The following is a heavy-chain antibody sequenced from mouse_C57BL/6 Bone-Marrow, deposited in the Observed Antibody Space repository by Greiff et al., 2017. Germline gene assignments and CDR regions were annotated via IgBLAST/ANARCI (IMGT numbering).Heavy chain of an antibody. D-gene: IGHD2-3*01. Sequence: EVQRVESGGDLVKPGGSLKLSCAASGFTFSSYGMSWVRQTPDKRLEWVATFSSGGSYTYYPDSVKGRFTISRDNAKNTLYLQMSSLKSEDTAMYYCARHDDGYPYYAMDYWGQGTSVTVSS. CDR2: FSSGGSYT. CDR1: GFTFSSYG. V-gene: IGHV5-6*01. CDR3: ARHDDGYPYYAMDY. J-gene: IGHJ4*01.